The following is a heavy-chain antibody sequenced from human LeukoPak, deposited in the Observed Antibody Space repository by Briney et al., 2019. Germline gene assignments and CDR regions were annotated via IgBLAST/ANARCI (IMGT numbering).Heavy chain of an antibody. D-gene: IGHD3-10*01. CDR3: ARDHILLWFGELLSGYDY. V-gene: IGHV3-7*01. J-gene: IGHJ4*02. Sequence: PGGSLRLSCAASGFTFSSYWMGWARQAPGKGLEWVANIKQDGSEKYYVDSVKGRFTISRDNAKNSLYLQMNSLRAEDTAVYYCARDHILLWFGELLSGYDYWGQGTLVTVSS. CDR2: IKQDGSEK. CDR1: GFTFSSYW.